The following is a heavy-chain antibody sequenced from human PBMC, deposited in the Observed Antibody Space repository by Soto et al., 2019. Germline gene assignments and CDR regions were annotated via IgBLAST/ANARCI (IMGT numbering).Heavy chain of an antibody. D-gene: IGHD3-10*01. CDR1: GFTFSSYA. J-gene: IGHJ6*02. CDR3: ARACVTMLRGSGRNSGYYGMDV. V-gene: IGHV3-30-3*01. CDR2: ISYDGSNK. Sequence: GGSLRLSCAASGFTFSSYAMHWVRQAPGKGLEWVAVISYDGSNKYYADSVKGRFTISRDNSKNTLYLQMNSLRAEDTAVYYCARACVTMLRGSGRNSGYYGMDVWGQGTTVTVSS.